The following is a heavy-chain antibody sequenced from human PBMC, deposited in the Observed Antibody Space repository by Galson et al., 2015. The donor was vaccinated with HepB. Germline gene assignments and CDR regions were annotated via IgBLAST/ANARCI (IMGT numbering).Heavy chain of an antibody. CDR3: ARGVDIRGGAFDI. V-gene: IGHV6-1*01. CDR2: TYYRSRWYD. D-gene: IGHD2-15*01. Sequence: CAISGDSVSTNSATWNWIRQSPSRGLEWLGRTYYRSRWYDDYAVSVKSRITINSDTSKNPFSLQLNSVTPEDTAVYYCARGVDIRGGAFDIWGQGTMVTASS. J-gene: IGHJ3*02. CDR1: GDSVSTNSAT.